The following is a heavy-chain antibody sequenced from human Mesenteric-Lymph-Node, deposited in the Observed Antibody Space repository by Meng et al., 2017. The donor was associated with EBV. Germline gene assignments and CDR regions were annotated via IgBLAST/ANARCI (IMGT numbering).Heavy chain of an antibody. CDR3: ARLGNGH. V-gene: IGHV4-34*01. J-gene: IGHJ4*02. CDR1: GESFSGYY. CDR2: INHSGTT. Sequence: QGQVQKWGSGMLQPSETLSLTCAVYGESFSGYYWSWIRQPPGKGLEWIGEINHSGTTNYNPPLESRVTISVDTSKNQLSLKLTSLTAADTAVYYCARLGNGHWGQGTLVTVSS.